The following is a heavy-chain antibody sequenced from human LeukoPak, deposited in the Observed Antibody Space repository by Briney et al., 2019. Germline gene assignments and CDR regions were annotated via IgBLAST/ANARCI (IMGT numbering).Heavy chain of an antibody. CDR1: GFTFSDYY. D-gene: IGHD1-26*01. CDR3: ARVGSRGYYFDY. Sequence: PGGSLRLSCASSGFTFSDYYMSWIRQAPGKGLEWVSHISGSSTHTNYADSVKGRFTISRDNANNSLYLQMNSLTAEDTAVFYCARVGSRGYYFDYWGQGTLVSVSS. J-gene: IGHJ4*02. V-gene: IGHV3-11*06. CDR2: ISGSSTHT.